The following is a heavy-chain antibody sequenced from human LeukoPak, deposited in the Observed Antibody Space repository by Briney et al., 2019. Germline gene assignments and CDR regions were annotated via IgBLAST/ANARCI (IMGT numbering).Heavy chain of an antibody. CDR3: ARALSSGWSHAFDI. V-gene: IGHV3-30-3*01. CDR1: GFTFSVYT. J-gene: IGHJ3*02. CDR2: MSSDGSNK. D-gene: IGHD6-19*01. Sequence: GGSLRLSCAASGFTFSVYTIHWVRQAPGKGLEWVAVMSSDGSNKYYADSVKGRFTISRDNSRNTMYLQMNSLRAEDTAVYYCARALSSGWSHAFDIWGQGTMVTVSS.